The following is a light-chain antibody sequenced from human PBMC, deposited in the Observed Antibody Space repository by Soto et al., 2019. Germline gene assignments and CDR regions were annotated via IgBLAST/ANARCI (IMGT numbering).Light chain of an antibody. V-gene: IGLV2-14*01. CDR2: EVS. Sequence: QSALTQPASVSGSPGQSITISCTGTSRDVGAYKFVSWYQQLPGKAPKLLIYEVSNRPSGVSNRFSGSKSGNTASLTISGLQAEDEADYYCSSYVSSSTFVVFGGGTKLTVL. CDR1: SRDVGAYKF. J-gene: IGLJ2*01. CDR3: SSYVSSSTFVV.